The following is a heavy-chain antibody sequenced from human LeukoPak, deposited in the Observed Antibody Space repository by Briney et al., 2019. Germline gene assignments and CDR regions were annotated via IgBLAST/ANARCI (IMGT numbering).Heavy chain of an antibody. V-gene: IGHV1-8*01. J-gene: IGHJ4*02. Sequence: GASVKVSCKASGYTFTSYDINWVRQATGQGLEWMGWMNPNSGNTGYAQKFQGRVTITADKSTSTAYMELSSLRSEDTAVYYCARDGAPYSYGYYSGYYFDYWGQGTLVTVSS. CDR2: MNPNSGNT. CDR3: ARDGAPYSYGYYSGYYFDY. CDR1: GYTFTSYD. D-gene: IGHD5-18*01.